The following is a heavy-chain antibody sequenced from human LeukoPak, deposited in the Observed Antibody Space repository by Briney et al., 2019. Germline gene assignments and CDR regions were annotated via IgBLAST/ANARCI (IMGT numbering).Heavy chain of an antibody. Sequence: GGSLRLSCTASGFTFSTSAVHWVRQAPGKGLEWAAVISPDGSSKNYADSVKGRFTISRDNSKNTLYMEMNSLRAEDTAVYYCAKGGSRSSHDAFDIWGQGTMVTVSS. CDR2: ISPDGSSK. D-gene: IGHD6-19*01. J-gene: IGHJ3*02. V-gene: IGHV3-30*18. CDR1: GFTFSTSA. CDR3: AKGGSRSSHDAFDI.